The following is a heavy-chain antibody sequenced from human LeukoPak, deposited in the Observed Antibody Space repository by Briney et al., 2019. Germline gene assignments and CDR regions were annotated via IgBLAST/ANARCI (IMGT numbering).Heavy chain of an antibody. CDR3: ARQSYGSGGPYYMDV. CDR2: IYYSGST. J-gene: IGHJ6*03. Sequence: PSETLSLTCTVSGGSISSYYWSWIRQPPGKGLEWIGYIYYSGSTNYNPSLKSRVTISVDTSKNQFSLKLSSVTAADTAVYYCARQSYGSGGPYYMDVWGKGTTVTVSS. CDR1: GGSISSYY. D-gene: IGHD3-10*01. V-gene: IGHV4-59*08.